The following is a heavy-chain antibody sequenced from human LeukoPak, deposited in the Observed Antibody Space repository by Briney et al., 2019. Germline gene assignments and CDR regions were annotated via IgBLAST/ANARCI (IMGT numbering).Heavy chain of an antibody. J-gene: IGHJ4*02. D-gene: IGHD6-13*01. V-gene: IGHV3-73*01. CDR2: IRSKANSYAT. CDR1: GFTFSGSA. Sequence: GGSLKLSCAASGFTFSGSAMHWVRQASGKGLEWVGRIRSKANSYATAYAASVKGRFTISRDDSKNTAYLQMNSLRAEDTAVYYCAKIRTGRAAAGLFDYWGQGTLVTVSS. CDR3: AKIRTGRAAAGLFDY.